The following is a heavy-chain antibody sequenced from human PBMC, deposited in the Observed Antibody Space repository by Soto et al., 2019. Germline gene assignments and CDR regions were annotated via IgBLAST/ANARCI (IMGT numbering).Heavy chain of an antibody. J-gene: IGHJ6*02. CDR1: GGSFSGYY. CDR3: ARFSGSYYYAMDV. Sequence: SETLSLTCAVYGGSFSGYYWSWIRQPLGKGLEWIGEINHSGVTNYKPSLKRRVTISVDTSKNQFSLQLKSVTAADTALYYCARFSGSYYYAMDVWGQGSTVTVSS. D-gene: IGHD6-19*01. V-gene: IGHV4-34*01. CDR2: INHSGVT.